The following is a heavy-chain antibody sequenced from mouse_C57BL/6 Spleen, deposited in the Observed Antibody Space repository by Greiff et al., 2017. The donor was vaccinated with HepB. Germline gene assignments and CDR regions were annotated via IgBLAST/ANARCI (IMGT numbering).Heavy chain of an antibody. CDR3: ARSTYYSNYNFDY. CDR1: GYTFTDYY. D-gene: IGHD2-5*01. J-gene: IGHJ2*01. Sequence: EVQLQQSGPELVKPGASVKISCKASGYTFTDYYMNWVKQSHGKSLEWIGDINPNNGGTSYNQKCKGKATLTVDKSSSTAYMELRSLTSEDSAGYYCARSTYYSNYNFDYWGQGTTLTVSS. V-gene: IGHV1-26*01. CDR2: INPNNGGT.